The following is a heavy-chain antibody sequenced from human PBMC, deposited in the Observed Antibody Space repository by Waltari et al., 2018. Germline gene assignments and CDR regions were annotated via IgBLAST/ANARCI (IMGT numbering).Heavy chain of an antibody. CDR2: INPNSGAT. CDR1: GYPFIGNY. D-gene: IGHD3-10*01. J-gene: IGHJ5*02. V-gene: IGHV1-2*02. CDR3: ARDLSGGSAGGWFDP. Sequence: QVQLEQSGAEVKHPGASVKVSCKTSGYPFIGNYVHWVRQAPGQGLDWMGWINPNSGATNYAQKFQARVNMTRDTSISTAYMELSRLTSDDTAMYFCARDLSGGSAGGWFDPWGQGTLVTVSS.